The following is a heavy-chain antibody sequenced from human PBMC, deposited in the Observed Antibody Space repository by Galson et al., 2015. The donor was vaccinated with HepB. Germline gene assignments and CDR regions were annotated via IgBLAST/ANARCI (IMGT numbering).Heavy chain of an antibody. CDR1: GYTFTSYG. V-gene: IGHV1-18*01. Sequence: SVKVSCKASGYTFTSYGISWVRQAPGQGLEWMGWISAYNGKTNYAQKLQGRVTMTTDTSTSTAYIELRSLRSDDTAVYYCARDKGVGWNPSEWGYWGQGTLVTVSS. J-gene: IGHJ4*02. CDR3: ARDKGVGWNPSEWGY. D-gene: IGHD1-1*01. CDR2: ISAYNGKT.